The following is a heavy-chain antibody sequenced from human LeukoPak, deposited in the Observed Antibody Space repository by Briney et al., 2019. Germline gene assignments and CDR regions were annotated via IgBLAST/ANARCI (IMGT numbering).Heavy chain of an antibody. CDR3: ARSGGAAAGRKIDY. V-gene: IGHV3-64*01. Sequence: GGSLRLSCAASGFTFSSYAMHWVRQAPGKGLEYVSAISSNGGSTYYANSVKGRFTISRDNSKNTLYLQMGSLRAEDMAVYYCARSGGAAAGRKIDYWGQGTLVTVSS. D-gene: IGHD6-13*01. CDR1: GFTFSSYA. CDR2: ISSNGGST. J-gene: IGHJ4*02.